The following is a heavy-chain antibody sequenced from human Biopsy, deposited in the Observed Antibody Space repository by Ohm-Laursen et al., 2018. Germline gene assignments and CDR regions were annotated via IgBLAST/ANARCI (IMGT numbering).Heavy chain of an antibody. J-gene: IGHJ6*02. CDR2: IYYSGSI. V-gene: IGHV4-59*01. D-gene: IGHD1-14*01. CDR1: NDSISNYF. CDR3: ARARYIKFGLGV. Sequence: GTLSLTCTVSNDSISNYFWTWIRQPPGKGLEWIGYIYYSGSINYNPSLKSRVIISVDTSKKQFSLKVNSVTAADTAVYYCARARYIKFGLGVLGQGTTVNGSS.